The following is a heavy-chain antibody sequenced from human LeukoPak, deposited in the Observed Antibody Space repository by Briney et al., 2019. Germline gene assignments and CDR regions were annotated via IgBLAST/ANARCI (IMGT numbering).Heavy chain of an antibody. V-gene: IGHV4-39*01. D-gene: IGHD3-10*01. CDR3: ARQAGSGGCLDY. CDR1: GDSIGGSVDY. CDR2: IFYSGRT. Sequence: KPSETLSLTCTVSGDSIGGSVDYWVWIRQPPGKGLEWIGSIFYSGRTYYNPSLNSRVTISVDTSKNQFSLKLTSVTAADTALYYCARQAGSGGCLDYWGQGTLVTDSS. J-gene: IGHJ4*02.